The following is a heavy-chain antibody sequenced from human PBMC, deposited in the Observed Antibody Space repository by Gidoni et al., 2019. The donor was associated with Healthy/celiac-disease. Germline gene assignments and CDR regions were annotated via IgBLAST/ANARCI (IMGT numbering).Heavy chain of an antibody. V-gene: IGHV3-30-3*01. J-gene: IGHJ4*02. CDR2: ISYYGSNK. Sequence: QVQLVESGGGVVQPGRSLRLSCAASGFPFSSYAMHWVRQAPGKGLEWVAVISYYGSNKYYADSVKGRFTISRDNSKNTLYLQMNSLRAEDTAVYYCARDAGSWSYLDYWGQGTLVTVSS. CDR3: ARDAGSWSYLDY. CDR1: GFPFSSYA. D-gene: IGHD6-13*01.